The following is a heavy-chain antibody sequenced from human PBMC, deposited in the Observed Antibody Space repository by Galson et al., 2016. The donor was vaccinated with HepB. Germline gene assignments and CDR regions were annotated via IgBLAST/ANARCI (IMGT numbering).Heavy chain of an antibody. V-gene: IGHV3-21*01. CDR1: GFTFSSYS. D-gene: IGHD4-17*01. J-gene: IGHJ4*02. CDR2: ISSSSSYI. Sequence: SLRLSCAASGFTFSSYSMNWVRQAPGKGLEWVSSISSSSSYIYYADSVKGRFTIPRDNAKNSLYLQTNSLRAEDTAVYYCARAVSWDYGDYAGYWGQGTLVTVSS. CDR3: ARAVSWDYGDYAGY.